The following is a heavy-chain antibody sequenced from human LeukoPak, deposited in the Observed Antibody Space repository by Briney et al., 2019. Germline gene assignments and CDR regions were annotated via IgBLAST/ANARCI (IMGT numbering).Heavy chain of an antibody. D-gene: IGHD6-19*01. V-gene: IGHV3-11*04. CDR1: GFTFSDYY. CDR3: ARQAIAVAGTLGSYYFDY. J-gene: IGHJ4*02. CDR2: ISSSGSTI. Sequence: GGSLRLSCAASGFTFSDYYMSWIRQAPGKGLEWVSYISSSGSTIYYADSVKGRFTISRDNAKNSLYLQMNRLRAEDTAVYYCARQAIAVAGTLGSYYFDYWGQGTLVTVSS.